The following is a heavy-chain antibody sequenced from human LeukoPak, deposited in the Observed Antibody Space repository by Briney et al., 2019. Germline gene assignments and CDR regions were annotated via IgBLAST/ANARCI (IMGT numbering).Heavy chain of an antibody. D-gene: IGHD3-22*01. CDR1: GFSFDGYA. CDR3: TRVNYYDSSSFYYGYSDY. CDR2: IRSKAYGAKT. Sequence: PGRSLRVSCSASGFSFDGYAMSWVRQAPGKGLEWVGFIRSKAYGAKTNYAASVQGRFSISRDDSRGTVHLQMESLRTEDTAVYCCTRVNYYDSSSFYYGYSDYWGQGALVTVSS. J-gene: IGHJ4*02. V-gene: IGHV3-49*04.